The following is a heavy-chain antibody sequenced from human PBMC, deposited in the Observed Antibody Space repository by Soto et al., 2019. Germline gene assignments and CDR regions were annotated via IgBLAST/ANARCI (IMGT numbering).Heavy chain of an antibody. J-gene: IGHJ4*02. CDR1: GGTFSSYA. CDR3: ESGLVDTAMGNFDY. Sequence: QVQLVQSGAEVKKPGSSVKVSCKASGGTFSSYAISWVRQAPGQGLEWMGGIIPIFGTANYAQKFQGRVTITAHESTSTAYMEMSSMRSEDTAVYYCESGLVDTAMGNFDYWGQGTLVTVSS. V-gene: IGHV1-69*01. D-gene: IGHD5-18*01. CDR2: IIPIFGTA.